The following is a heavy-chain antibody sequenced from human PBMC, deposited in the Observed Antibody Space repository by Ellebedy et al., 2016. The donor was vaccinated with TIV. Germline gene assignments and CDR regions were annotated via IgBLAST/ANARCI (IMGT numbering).Heavy chain of an antibody. Sequence: GGSLRLXXEASGFSFSSSWMHWVRQAPGKGLVWVSRINTDGRNTIYADFVEGRFTISRDNGKNTLYLQMNNLRDEDTGVYYCAREFYGAEGSRSHLSLYYNGMDDWGQGATVTVSS. CDR2: INTDGRNT. V-gene: IGHV3-74*01. J-gene: IGHJ6*02. D-gene: IGHD3-10*01. CDR1: GFSFSSSW. CDR3: AREFYGAEGSRSHLSLYYNGMDD.